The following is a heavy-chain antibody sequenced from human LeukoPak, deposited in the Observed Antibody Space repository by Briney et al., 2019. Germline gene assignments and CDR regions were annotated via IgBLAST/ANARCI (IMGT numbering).Heavy chain of an antibody. J-gene: IGHJ4*02. Sequence: GGSLRLSCAASAFTFSSYSMNWVRRAPGKGLEGVSYISSSGSTTYYADSVKGRFTISRDNAKSSLYLQMNSLRAEDTAVYYCAREYIVVVVAATPVDYWGQGTLVTVSS. CDR3: AREYIVVVVAATPVDY. D-gene: IGHD2-15*01. V-gene: IGHV3-48*01. CDR2: ISSSGSTT. CDR1: AFTFSSYS.